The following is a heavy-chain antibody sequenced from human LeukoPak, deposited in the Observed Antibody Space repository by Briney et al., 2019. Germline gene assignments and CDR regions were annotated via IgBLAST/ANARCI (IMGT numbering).Heavy chain of an antibody. Sequence: RASVKVSCKASGYTFINYGIIWVRQAPGQGLEWMGWMSTYNGNTNYAQKFQGRVTITADESTSTAYMELSSLRSEDTAVYYCARVAEQWPYRHNYGMDVWGQGTTVTVSS. CDR1: GYTFINYG. D-gene: IGHD6-19*01. V-gene: IGHV1-18*01. CDR2: MSTYNGNT. J-gene: IGHJ6*02. CDR3: ARVAEQWPYRHNYGMDV.